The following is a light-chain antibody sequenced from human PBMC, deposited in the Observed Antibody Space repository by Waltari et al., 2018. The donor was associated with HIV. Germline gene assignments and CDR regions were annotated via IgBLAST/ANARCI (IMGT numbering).Light chain of an antibody. CDR2: AIS. J-gene: IGKJ4*01. CDR1: QGIRID. CDR3: LQHDSYPRT. Sequence: DIQMTQSPSSLSASVGDTVTITCRASQGIRIDLGWYQQKPGKAPQRLIYAISSLQSGVPSRFSGSGSGSQFTLTITGLKPEDSATYYCLQHDSYPRTFGGGTKVEIK. V-gene: IGKV1-17*01.